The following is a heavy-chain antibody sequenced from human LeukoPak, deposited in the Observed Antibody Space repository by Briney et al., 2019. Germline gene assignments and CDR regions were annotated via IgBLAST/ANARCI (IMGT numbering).Heavy chain of an antibody. J-gene: IGHJ5*02. CDR3: GRGFRGAPGSNNWSAP. V-gene: IGHV4-59*01. D-gene: IGHD3-10*01. CDR1: GGSISSYY. CDR2: IYYSGST. Sequence: NSSETLSLTCTVSGGSISSYYWSWIRQPPGKGLEWIGYIYYSGSTNYNPSLKSRVTISVDTSKNQFSLKLSSVTAADTAVYYCGRGFRGAPGSNNWSAPGGQGPLAPVS.